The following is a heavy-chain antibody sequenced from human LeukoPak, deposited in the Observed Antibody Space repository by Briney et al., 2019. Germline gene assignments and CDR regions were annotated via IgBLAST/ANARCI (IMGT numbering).Heavy chain of an antibody. J-gene: IGHJ4*02. CDR3: AKGLGFGELNPYYFDY. V-gene: IGHV3-9*03. D-gene: IGHD3-10*01. CDR2: ISWNSGSI. Sequence: GGSLRLSCAGSGFTFDDYAMHWVRQAPGKGLEWVSGISWNSGSIGYADSVKGRFTISRDNAKNSLYLQMNSLRAEDMALYYCAKGLGFGELNPYYFDYWGQGTLVTVSS. CDR1: GFTFDDYA.